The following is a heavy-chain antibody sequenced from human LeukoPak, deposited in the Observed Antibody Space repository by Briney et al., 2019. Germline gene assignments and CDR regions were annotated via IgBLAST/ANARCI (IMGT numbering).Heavy chain of an antibody. Sequence: PGGSLRLSCAASGFSVTTNYMNWVRQAPGKGLEWVSVIYSGGSTYYADSVKGRFTISRDNSKNTLYLQMNSLRAEDTAVYYCARRGPGITGTTAGYYYMDVWGKGTTVTVSS. J-gene: IGHJ6*03. CDR3: ARRGPGITGTTAGYYYMDV. V-gene: IGHV3-53*05. D-gene: IGHD1-7*01. CDR1: GFSVTTNY. CDR2: IYSGGST.